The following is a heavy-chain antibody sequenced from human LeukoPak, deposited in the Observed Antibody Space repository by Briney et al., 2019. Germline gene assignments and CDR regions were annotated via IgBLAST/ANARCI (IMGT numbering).Heavy chain of an antibody. D-gene: IGHD5-18*01. Sequence: SVKVSCKASGGTFSSYAISWVRQAPGQGLEWMGRIIPILGIANYAQKFQGRVTITADKSTSTAYMELSSLRSEDTAVYYCARGRHPQYSYGFFWGQGTLVTVSS. V-gene: IGHV1-69*04. CDR1: GGTFSSYA. J-gene: IGHJ4*02. CDR3: ARGRHPQYSYGFF. CDR2: IIPILGIA.